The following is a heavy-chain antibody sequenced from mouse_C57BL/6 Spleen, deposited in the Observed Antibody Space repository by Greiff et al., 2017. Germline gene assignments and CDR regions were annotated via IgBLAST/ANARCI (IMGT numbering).Heavy chain of an antibody. CDR3: ARAYGNYPFFDY. J-gene: IGHJ2*01. CDR2: ISDGGSYT. Sequence: DVMLVESGGGLVKPGGSLKLSCAASGFTFSSYAMSWVRQTPEKRLEWVATISDGGSYTYYPDNVKGRFTISRDNAKNNLYLQMSHLKSEDTAMYYCARAYGNYPFFDYWGQGTTLTVSS. CDR1: GFTFSSYA. V-gene: IGHV5-4*03. D-gene: IGHD2-1*01.